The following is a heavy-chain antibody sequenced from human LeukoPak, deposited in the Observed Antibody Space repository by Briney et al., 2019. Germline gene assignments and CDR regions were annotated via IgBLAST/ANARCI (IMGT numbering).Heavy chain of an antibody. CDR1: EYTFTFTGYY. V-gene: IGHV1-2*02. J-gene: IGHJ6*03. CDR2: INPNSGGT. D-gene: IGHD3-16*02. Sequence: ASVKVSCKASEYTFTFTGYYIHWVRQAPGQGLEWMGWINPNSGGTNYAQKFQGRVTMTRDTSISTAYMELSRLRSDDTAVYYCARDRDTLVEGHYYYYMDVWGKGTTVTISS. CDR3: ARDRDTLVEGHYYYYMDV.